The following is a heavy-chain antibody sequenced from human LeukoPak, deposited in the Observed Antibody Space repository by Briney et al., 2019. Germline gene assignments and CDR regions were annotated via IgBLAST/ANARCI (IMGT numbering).Heavy chain of an antibody. V-gene: IGHV3-33*01. D-gene: IGHD3-22*01. CDR2: IWYDASGQ. CDR3: ARDSLYDDNGYYHYFDY. Sequence: GRSLRLSCAASGFSLSTYGMHWVRQAPGKGLEWVAMIWYDASGQHYADSVKGRFTISRDTSKNTLYPQMNSLRAEDTAVYFCARDSLYDDNGYYHYFDYWGQGTLVTVSS. CDR1: GFSLSTYG. J-gene: IGHJ4*02.